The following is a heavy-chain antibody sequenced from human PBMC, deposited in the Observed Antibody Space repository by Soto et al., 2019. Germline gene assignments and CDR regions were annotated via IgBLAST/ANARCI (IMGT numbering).Heavy chain of an antibody. CDR3: VRLPGGPSNYYYNMDV. D-gene: IGHD3-10*01. J-gene: IGHJ6*03. CDR2: MNPISTNT. V-gene: IGHV1-8*01. Sequence: ASVKVSCKAAGYSFISYDMNWVRQATGQGLEWMGWMNPISTNTGYAQKFQGRVSMTRDNSISTAYMELSSLSSEDTAVYYCVRLPGGPSNYYYNMDVWGEGTTVTVSS. CDR1: GYSFISYD.